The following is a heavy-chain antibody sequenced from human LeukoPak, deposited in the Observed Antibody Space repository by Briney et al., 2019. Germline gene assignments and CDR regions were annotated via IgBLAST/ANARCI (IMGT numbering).Heavy chain of an antibody. Sequence: GGSLRLSCAVSGFTFDGYAIHWVRQAPGKGLEWVSSISWTSGSIAYADSVKGRFTISRDNAKNSLYLQMNSLRADDTALYYCAKDWGPTPSFIDSWGQGTLVTVSS. J-gene: IGHJ4*02. V-gene: IGHV3-9*01. CDR1: GFTFDGYA. CDR3: AKDWGPTPSFIDS. D-gene: IGHD1-26*01. CDR2: ISWTSGSI.